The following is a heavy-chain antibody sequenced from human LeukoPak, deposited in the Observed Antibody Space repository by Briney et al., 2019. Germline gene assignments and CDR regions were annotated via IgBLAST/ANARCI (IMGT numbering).Heavy chain of an antibody. V-gene: IGHV4-59*01. CDR2: IYYSGST. CDR1: GGSISSYY. CDR3: ARGYSGYDYWARYNWFDP. Sequence: PSETLSLTCTVSGGSISSYYWSWIRQPPGKGLEWIGYIYYSGSTNYNPSLKSRVTISVDTSKNQFSLKLSSVTAADTAVYYCARGYSGYDYWARYNWFDPWGQGTLVTVSS. J-gene: IGHJ5*02. D-gene: IGHD5-12*01.